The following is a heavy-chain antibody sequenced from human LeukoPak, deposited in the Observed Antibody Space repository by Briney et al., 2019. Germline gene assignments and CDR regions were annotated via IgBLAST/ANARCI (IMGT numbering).Heavy chain of an antibody. V-gene: IGHV1-18*01. CDR1: GYTFTSYG. Sequence: ASVKVSCKASGYTFTSYGISWVRQAPGQGLEGRGWISAYNGNTNYAQKLQGRVTMTTDTSTSTAYMELRSLRSDDTAVYYCARPYDSSGYYSGNDAFDIWGQGTMVTVSS. CDR3: ARPYDSSGYYSGNDAFDI. J-gene: IGHJ3*02. CDR2: ISAYNGNT. D-gene: IGHD3-22*01.